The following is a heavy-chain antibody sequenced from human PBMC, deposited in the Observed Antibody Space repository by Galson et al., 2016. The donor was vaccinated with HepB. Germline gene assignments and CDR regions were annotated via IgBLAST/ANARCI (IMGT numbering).Heavy chain of an antibody. CDR1: GFTFSSCW. Sequence: SLRLSCAASGFTFSSCWMSWVRQAPGKGLEWVANISQDGSDKYYVDSVKGRFTISRDNAKNSLYLQMNSLRAEDTAVYYCARVSTSIIAAAGRTLFDYWGQGTLVTVSS. V-gene: IGHV3-7*04. CDR2: ISQDGSDK. J-gene: IGHJ4*02. D-gene: IGHD6-13*01. CDR3: ARVSTSIIAAAGRTLFDY.